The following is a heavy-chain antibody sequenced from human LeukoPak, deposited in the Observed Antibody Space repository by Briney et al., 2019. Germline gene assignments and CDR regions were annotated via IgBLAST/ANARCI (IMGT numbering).Heavy chain of an antibody. Sequence: SETLSLTCSVSGGSISRSDYYWSWIRQPPGKGLEWIGYIYYSGITYYNPSLKSRVTISVDTSKNQFSLKLSSVTAADTAVYYCARGYSGSYGRFDYRGQGTLVTVSS. CDR2: IYYSGIT. CDR3: ARGYSGSYGRFDY. D-gene: IGHD1-26*01. V-gene: IGHV4-30-4*01. CDR1: GGSISRSDYY. J-gene: IGHJ4*02.